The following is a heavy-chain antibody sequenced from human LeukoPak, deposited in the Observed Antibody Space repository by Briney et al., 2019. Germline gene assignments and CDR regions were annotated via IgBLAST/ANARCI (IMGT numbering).Heavy chain of an antibody. CDR1: GFTFSSYA. Sequence: QPGGSLRLSCAASGFTFSSYAMSWVRQTPGKGLEWVSTVSGSGDSTYYAASVKGRFTISRDNSKNTLYLQMNSLRAEDTAVYYCAKVKSFWSAYYQPQEFDFWGQGALVTVSS. J-gene: IGHJ4*02. CDR3: AKVKSFWSAYYQPQEFDF. V-gene: IGHV3-23*01. D-gene: IGHD3-3*01. CDR2: VSGSGDST.